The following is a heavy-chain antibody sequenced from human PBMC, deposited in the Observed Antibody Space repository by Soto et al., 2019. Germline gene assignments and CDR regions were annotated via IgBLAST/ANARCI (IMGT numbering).Heavy chain of an antibody. V-gene: IGHV4-34*01. J-gene: IGHJ4*02. D-gene: IGHD5-18*01. CDR2: INHSGST. CDR3: ARESDTSVAPA. Sequence: SETLSLTCAVYGGSFSGYYWSWIRQPPGKGLEWIGEINHSGSTNYNPSLKSRVTISVDTSKNQFSLKLSSVTAADTAVYYCARESDTSVAPAWGQGTLVT. CDR1: GGSFSGYY.